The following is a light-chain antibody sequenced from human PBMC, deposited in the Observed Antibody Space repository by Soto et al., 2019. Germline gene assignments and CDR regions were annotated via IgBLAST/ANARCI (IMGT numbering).Light chain of an antibody. V-gene: IGKV3-15*01. Sequence: EIVMTQSPATLSVSPGERATLSCRASQSVSNNLAWYQKKPGQAPRLLIYGASTRATGIPARFSGSGSGTEFTLTISSLQSEDFAFYYCQQYDTSPYTFGQGTKLEI. J-gene: IGKJ2*01. CDR2: GAS. CDR3: QQYDTSPYT. CDR1: QSVSNN.